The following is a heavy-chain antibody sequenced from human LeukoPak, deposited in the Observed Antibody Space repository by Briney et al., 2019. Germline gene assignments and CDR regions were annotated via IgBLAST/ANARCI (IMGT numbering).Heavy chain of an antibody. CDR1: GGSISSYY. CDR2: IYYSGST. J-gene: IGHJ3*02. CDR3: ARDQGSSWYLRDAFDI. D-gene: IGHD6-13*01. V-gene: IGHV4-59*12. Sequence: SETLSLTCTVSGGSISSYYWSWIRQPPGKGLEWIGYIYYSGSTNYNPSLKSRVTISVDTSKNQFSLKLSSVTAADTAVYYCARDQGSSWYLRDAFDIWGQGTMVTVSS.